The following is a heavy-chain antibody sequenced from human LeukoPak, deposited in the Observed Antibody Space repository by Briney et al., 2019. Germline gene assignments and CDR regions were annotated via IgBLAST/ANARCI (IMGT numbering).Heavy chain of an antibody. J-gene: IGHJ4*02. CDR1: GFTFSSYW. CDR2: INPDGSGK. Sequence: GGSLRLSCTVSGFTFSSYWMSWVRQAPGKGLEWVANINPDGSGKYYVDSVKGRFTISRDNAKKSLYLQMNSLRAEDTAVYYCARGLWNSAWSGFDHWGQGTLVTVSS. D-gene: IGHD6-19*01. V-gene: IGHV3-7*01. CDR3: ARGLWNSAWSGFDH.